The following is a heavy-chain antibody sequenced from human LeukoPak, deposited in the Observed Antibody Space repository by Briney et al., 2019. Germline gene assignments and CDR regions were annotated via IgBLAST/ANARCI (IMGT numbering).Heavy chain of an antibody. J-gene: IGHJ5*02. CDR3: AREEIAAAGLNWFDP. CDR1: GGTFSSYA. Sequence: GASVKVSCKASGGTFSSYAISWVRQAPGQGLEWMGWISAYNGNTNYAQKLQGRVTMTTDTSTSTAYMELRSLRSDDTAVYYCAREEIAAAGLNWFDPWGQGTLVTVSS. D-gene: IGHD6-13*01. V-gene: IGHV1-18*01. CDR2: ISAYNGNT.